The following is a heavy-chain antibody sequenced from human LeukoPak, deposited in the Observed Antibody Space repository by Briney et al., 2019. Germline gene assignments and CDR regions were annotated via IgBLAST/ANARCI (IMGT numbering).Heavy chain of an antibody. CDR1: GGTFSSYA. D-gene: IGHD3-22*01. Sequence: SVKVSCKASGGTFSSYAISWVRQAPGQGLEWMGGIIPIFGTANYAQKFQGRVTITADESTSTAYMELSSLRSEDTAVYYCASEWPYNYYDSSGYYPYWGREPWSPSPQ. J-gene: IGHJ4*02. CDR3: ASEWPYNYYDSSGYYPY. CDR2: IIPIFGTA. V-gene: IGHV1-69*13.